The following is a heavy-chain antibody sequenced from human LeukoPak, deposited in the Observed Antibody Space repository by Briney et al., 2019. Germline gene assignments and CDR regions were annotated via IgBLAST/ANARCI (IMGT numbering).Heavy chain of an antibody. Sequence: GGSLRLSCAASGFTFSGSAMHWVRQAPGKGLEWVSYISSSSSTIYYADSVKGRFTISRDNAKNSLYLQMNSLRDEDTAVYYCARATEISITMIVVVRDDAFDIWGQGTMVTVSS. D-gene: IGHD3-22*01. CDR2: ISSSSSTI. J-gene: IGHJ3*02. CDR1: GFTFSGSA. V-gene: IGHV3-48*02. CDR3: ARATEISITMIVVVRDDAFDI.